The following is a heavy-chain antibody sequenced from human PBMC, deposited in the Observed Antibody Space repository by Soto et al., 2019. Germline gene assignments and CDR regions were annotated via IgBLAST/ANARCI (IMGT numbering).Heavy chain of an antibody. CDR3: ARRSGGFYYVQIDP. D-gene: IGHD3-10*02. Sequence: SDTRSLACTVSGGTMSSGGYYWGWIRQHSGKGLEWIGYIYYSGSTYYNPSLKSRVTISVDTSKNQFSLKLSSLTAADTAVYSCARRSGGFYYVQIDPWRPG. CDR2: IYYSGST. V-gene: IGHV4-31*03. J-gene: IGHJ5*02. CDR1: GGTMSSGGYY.